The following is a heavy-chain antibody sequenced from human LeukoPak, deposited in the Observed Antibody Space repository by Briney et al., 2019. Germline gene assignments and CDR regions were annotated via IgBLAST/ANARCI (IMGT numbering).Heavy chain of an antibody. CDR2: INPHSGGT. V-gene: IGHV1-2*02. CDR3: ARDGSGTYWAYYNWFDP. D-gene: IGHD3-10*01. J-gene: IGHJ5*02. CDR1: GYTFTGYY. Sequence: ASVKVSCKASGYTFTGYYIHWVRQAPGQGLEWMGWINPHSGGTNYAQKFQGRVTMTRNTSISTAYMELSNLRPEDTAVYYCARDGSGTYWAYYNWFDPWGQGTLVTVSS.